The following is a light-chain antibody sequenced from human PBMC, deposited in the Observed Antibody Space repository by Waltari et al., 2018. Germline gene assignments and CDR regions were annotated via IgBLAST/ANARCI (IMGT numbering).Light chain of an antibody. Sequence: DVVMTQSPLSLPVTLGQPASISCRSRQSLVYSDGNTYLNWFQQRPGQSPRRLIYKVSDRDSGVPDRFSGRGSGTDFTLKISRVEAEDVGVYYCMQGTLWPYTFGQGTKLEIK. V-gene: IGKV2-30*01. CDR1: QSLVYSDGNTY. CDR3: MQGTLWPYT. J-gene: IGKJ2*01. CDR2: KVS.